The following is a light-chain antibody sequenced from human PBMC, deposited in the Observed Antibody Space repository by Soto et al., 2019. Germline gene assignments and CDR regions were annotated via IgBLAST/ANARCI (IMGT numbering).Light chain of an antibody. CDR3: MHGTHWLRGSEMMST. CDR1: QSLVYSDGNTY. CDR2: KVS. V-gene: IGKV2-30*01. J-gene: IGKJ2*01. Sequence: DVVMTQSPLSLPVTLGQPASISCRSSQSLVYSDGNTYLNWFQQRPGQSPRRLIYKVSNRDSGVPDRFCGSGSGTDFTLKISRVEGEDVGVYYCMHGTHWLRGSEMMSTFGQGTKLEIK.